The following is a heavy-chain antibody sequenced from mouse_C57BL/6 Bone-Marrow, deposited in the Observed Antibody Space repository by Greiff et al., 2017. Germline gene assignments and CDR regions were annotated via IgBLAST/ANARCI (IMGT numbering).Heavy chain of an antibody. D-gene: IGHD2-12*01. CDR1: GFNIKDDY. Sequence: VQLQQSGAELVRPGASVKLSCTASGFNIKDDYMHWVKQRPEQGLEWIGWIDPENGDTEYASKFQGKATITADTSSNTASLQLSSLTSEDTAVYYCTPCYSLDYWGQGTTLTVSS. CDR2: IDPENGDT. V-gene: IGHV14-4*01. CDR3: TPCYSLDY. J-gene: IGHJ2*01.